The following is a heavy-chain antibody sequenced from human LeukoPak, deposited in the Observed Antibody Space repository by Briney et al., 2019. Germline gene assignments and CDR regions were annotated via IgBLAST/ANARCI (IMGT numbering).Heavy chain of an antibody. CDR2: ISGSGGST. V-gene: IGHV3-23*01. CDR1: GFIFSGYA. D-gene: IGHD3-16*01. J-gene: IGHJ4*02. Sequence: GGSLRLSCAASGFIFSGYAMGWVRQAPGKGLAWVSSISGSGGSTYYADSLKGRFTISSDNSKNTLFLQINSLRAEDTAVYYCAKGNVYNYDGPFDYWGQGALVTVPS. CDR3: AKGNVYNYDGPFDY.